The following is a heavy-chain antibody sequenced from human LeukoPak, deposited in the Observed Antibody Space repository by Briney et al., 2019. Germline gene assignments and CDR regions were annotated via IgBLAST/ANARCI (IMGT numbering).Heavy chain of an antibody. CDR2: INHSGST. Sequence: SETLSLTCAVYGGSFSGYYWSWIRQPPGKGLEWIGEINHSGSTNYNPSLKGRVTISVDTSKNQFSLKLTSVTAADTAVYYCARQDYGEVNWGQGTLVTVSS. V-gene: IGHV4-34*01. CDR3: ARQDYGEVN. J-gene: IGHJ4*02. CDR1: GGSFSGYY. D-gene: IGHD4-17*01.